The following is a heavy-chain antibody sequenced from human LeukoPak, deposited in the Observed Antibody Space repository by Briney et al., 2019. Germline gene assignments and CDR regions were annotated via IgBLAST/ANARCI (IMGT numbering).Heavy chain of an antibody. V-gene: IGHV1-2*02. D-gene: IGHD2-15*01. CDR3: ARVRYCSGGSCYSLAFDI. J-gene: IGHJ3*02. CDR2: INPNSGGT. Sequence: ASVKVSCKASGYTFTGYYMHWVRQAPGQGLEWMGWINPNSGGTNYAQKFQGRVTMTRDTSISTAYMELSRLRSDDTAVYYCARVRYCSGGSCYSLAFDIWGQGTMDTVSS. CDR1: GYTFTGYY.